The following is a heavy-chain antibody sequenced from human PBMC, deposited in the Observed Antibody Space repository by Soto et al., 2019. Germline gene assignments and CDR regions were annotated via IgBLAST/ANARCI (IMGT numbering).Heavy chain of an antibody. Sequence: QVQLVQSGAEVTKPGASVQVSCKASGLTFSHHSVHWVRQAPGQRLEWMGWINADNGYTKYSQKLQGRVTITWDTSAKTSYLELSSLRSEDTGIYYCIRGKEAGVWFDPWGQGTHVTVSS. CDR3: IRGKEAGVWFDP. CDR2: INADNGYT. J-gene: IGHJ5*02. D-gene: IGHD1-26*01. CDR1: GLTFSHHS. V-gene: IGHV1-3*01.